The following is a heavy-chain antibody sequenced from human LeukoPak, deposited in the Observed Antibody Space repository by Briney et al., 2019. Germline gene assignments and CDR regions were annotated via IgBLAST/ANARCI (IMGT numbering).Heavy chain of an antibody. D-gene: IGHD3-22*01. Sequence: ASVKVSCKASGYTFTGYYMHWVRQAPGQGLEWMGWINPNSGGTNYAQKFQGRVTITADKSTSTAYMELSSLRSEDTAVYYCARDPYYYDSSGYSDYWGQGTLVTVSS. J-gene: IGHJ4*02. CDR2: INPNSGGT. V-gene: IGHV1-2*02. CDR3: ARDPYYYDSSGYSDY. CDR1: GYTFTGYY.